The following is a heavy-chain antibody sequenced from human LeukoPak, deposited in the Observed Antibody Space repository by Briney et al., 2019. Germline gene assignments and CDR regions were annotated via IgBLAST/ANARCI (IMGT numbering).Heavy chain of an antibody. Sequence: PGGSLRLSCAASGFAFNTYAIHGGRQAPGQGLEWVALISFDASSKYYADSLQGRFTLSRDNSKNTLFLQMNSLRAEDTAVSYCVRGCTSVTAKDALDIWGQGTMVTVSS. CDR2: ISFDASSK. CDR1: GFAFNTYA. V-gene: IGHV3-30-3*01. J-gene: IGHJ3*02. CDR3: VRGCTSVTAKDALDI. D-gene: IGHD4-17*01.